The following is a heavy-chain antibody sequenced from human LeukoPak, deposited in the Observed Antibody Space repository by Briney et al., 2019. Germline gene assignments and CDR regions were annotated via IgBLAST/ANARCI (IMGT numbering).Heavy chain of an antibody. D-gene: IGHD3-3*01. CDR3: ARGGYDFWSGLRFYGMDV. J-gene: IGHJ6*02. Sequence: GGSLRLSCAASGFTFSSYSMNWVRQAPGKGLEWVSYISSSSSTIYYADSVKGRFTISRDNAKNSLYLQMNSLRDEDTAVYYCARGGYDFWSGLRFYGMDVWGQGTTVTVSS. CDR1: GFTFSSYS. CDR2: ISSSSSTI. V-gene: IGHV3-48*02.